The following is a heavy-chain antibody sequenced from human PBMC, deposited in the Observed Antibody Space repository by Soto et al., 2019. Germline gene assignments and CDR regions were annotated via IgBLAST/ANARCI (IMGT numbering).Heavy chain of an antibody. CDR2: IFSDNER. V-gene: IGHV2-26*01. Sequence: SGPTLVNPTETLTLTCTVSGFSLTTGKMGVSCIRQPPGKALEWLAHIFSDNERSYSTSLQGRLTISKDTSGSQVVLSMTNVDPVDTATYYCARMNVDSYQFYYAMDVWGQGTTVTVSS. CDR3: ARMNVDSYQFYYAMDV. J-gene: IGHJ6*02. CDR1: GFSLTTGKMG. D-gene: IGHD4-17*01.